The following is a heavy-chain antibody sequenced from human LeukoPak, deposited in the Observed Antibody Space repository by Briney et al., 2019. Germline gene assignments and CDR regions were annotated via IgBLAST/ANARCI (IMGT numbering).Heavy chain of an antibody. D-gene: IGHD5-18*01. Sequence: PEGSLRLSCAASGFTFSSYTMNWVRQAPGKGLEWVSYISSSSSTIYYADSVKGRFTISRDNAKNSLYLQMNSLRDEDTAVYYCARYVDTTMLTWGQGTLVTVSS. CDR1: GFTFSSYT. J-gene: IGHJ4*02. CDR3: ARYVDTTMLT. V-gene: IGHV3-48*02. CDR2: ISSSSSTI.